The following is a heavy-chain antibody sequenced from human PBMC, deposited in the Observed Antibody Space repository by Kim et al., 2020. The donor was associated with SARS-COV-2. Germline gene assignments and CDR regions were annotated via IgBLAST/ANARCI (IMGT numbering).Heavy chain of an antibody. CDR1: GGTFSSYA. V-gene: IGHV1-69*13. Sequence: SVKVSCKASGGTFSSYAISWVRQAPGQGLEWMGGIIPIFGTANYAQKFQGRVTITADESTSTAYMELSSLRSEDTAVYYCASIPEGGYDFLNAFDIWGQGTMVTVSS. D-gene: IGHD5-12*01. CDR2: IIPIFGTA. J-gene: IGHJ3*02. CDR3: ASIPEGGYDFLNAFDI.